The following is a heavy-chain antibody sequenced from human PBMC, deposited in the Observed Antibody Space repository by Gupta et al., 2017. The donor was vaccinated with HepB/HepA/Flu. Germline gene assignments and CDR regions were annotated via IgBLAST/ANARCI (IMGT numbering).Heavy chain of an antibody. Sequence: QVQLQQSGPGLVKPSQTLSLTCAISGDSVSSNSAAWNLIRQSPSRGLEWLGRTYFRSKWYNEYAVSVKSRITINPDTSKNQFSLQVNSVTPEDTAVYYCARGGTVTTPGFDYWGQGTLVTVSS. V-gene: IGHV6-1*01. D-gene: IGHD4-17*01. CDR1: GDSVSSNSAA. J-gene: IGHJ4*02. CDR2: TYFRSKWYN. CDR3: ARGGTVTTPGFDY.